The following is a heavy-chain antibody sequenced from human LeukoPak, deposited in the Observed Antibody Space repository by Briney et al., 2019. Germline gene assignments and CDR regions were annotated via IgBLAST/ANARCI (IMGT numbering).Heavy chain of an antibody. D-gene: IGHD3-10*01. V-gene: IGHV3-48*01. CDR1: GFTFSSYS. CDR2: ISSSSSTI. Sequence: GGSLRLSCAASGFTFSSYSMNWVRQAPGKGLEWVSYISSSSSTIYYADSVKGRFTISRDNAKNSLNLQMNSLRAEDTAVYYCARVRGWFGELSFSTWEPDYFDYWGQGTLVTVSS. J-gene: IGHJ4*02. CDR3: ARVRGWFGELSFSTWEPDYFDY.